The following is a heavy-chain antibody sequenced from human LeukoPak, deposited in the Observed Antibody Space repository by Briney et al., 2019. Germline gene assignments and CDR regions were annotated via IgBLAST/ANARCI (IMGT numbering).Heavy chain of an antibody. CDR3: ATKQWLAPPPDS. Sequence: GGSLTLSCAASGFTFSKYWMLWVRQAPGKGLESVSRIKTEETVTTYADSVKGRFTVSRDNADNTMFLQMNSVRDEDTAVYYCATKQWLAPPPDSWGQGTPVSVSS. V-gene: IGHV3-74*01. J-gene: IGHJ4*02. CDR2: IKTEETVT. D-gene: IGHD6-19*01. CDR1: GFTFSKYW.